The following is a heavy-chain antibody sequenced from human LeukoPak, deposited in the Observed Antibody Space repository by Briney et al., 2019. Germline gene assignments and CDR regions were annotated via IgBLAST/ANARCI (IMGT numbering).Heavy chain of an antibody. Sequence: SVKVSCKASGGTFSSYAISWVRQAPGQGLEWMGGIIPIFGTANYAQKFQGRVTITTDESTSTAYMELSSLRSEDTAVYYCAREGRDGYGVDYWGQGTLVTVSS. CDR1: GGTFSSYA. D-gene: IGHD5-24*01. CDR2: IIPIFGTA. V-gene: IGHV1-69*05. J-gene: IGHJ4*02. CDR3: AREGRDGYGVDY.